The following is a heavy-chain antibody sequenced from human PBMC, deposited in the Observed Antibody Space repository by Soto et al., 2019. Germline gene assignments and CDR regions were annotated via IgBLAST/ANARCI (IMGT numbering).Heavy chain of an antibody. D-gene: IGHD3-3*01. J-gene: IGHJ3*02. CDR2: IKSKTDGGTT. Sequence: GGSLRLSCAASGFTFSNAWMNWVRQAPGKGLEWVGRIKSKTDGGTTDYAAPVKGRFTISRDDSKNTLYLQMNSLKTEDTAVYYCTTSRVIFGVVISGRDAFDIWGQGTMVTVSS. CDR1: GFTFSNAW. V-gene: IGHV3-15*07. CDR3: TTSRVIFGVVISGRDAFDI.